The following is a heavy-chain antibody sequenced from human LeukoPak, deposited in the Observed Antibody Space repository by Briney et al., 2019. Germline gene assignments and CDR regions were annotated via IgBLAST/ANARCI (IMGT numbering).Heavy chain of an antibody. Sequence: SETLSLTCAVYGGSFSGYYWSWIRQPPGKGLEWIGEINHSGSTNYNPSLKSRVTISVDTSKNQFSLKLSFVTAADTAVYYCARAYYYGSGSYLDYWGQGTLVTVSS. D-gene: IGHD3-10*01. V-gene: IGHV4-34*01. J-gene: IGHJ4*02. CDR3: ARAYYYGSGSYLDY. CDR2: INHSGST. CDR1: GGSFSGYY.